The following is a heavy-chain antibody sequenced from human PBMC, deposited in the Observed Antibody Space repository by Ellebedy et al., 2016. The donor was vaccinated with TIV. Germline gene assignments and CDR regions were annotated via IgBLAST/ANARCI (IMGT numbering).Heavy chain of an antibody. D-gene: IGHD5-24*01. CDR1: GFTFSSYA. Sequence: GGSLRLXXAASGFTFSSYAMHWVRQAPGKGLEWVAVISYDGSNKYYADSVKGRFTISRDNSKNTLYLQMNSLRAEDTAVYYCAKDRSVLEMATITHNVRLDTHSYWGQGTLVTVSS. J-gene: IGHJ4*02. V-gene: IGHV3-30*04. CDR3: AKDRSVLEMATITHNVRLDTHSY. CDR2: ISYDGSNK.